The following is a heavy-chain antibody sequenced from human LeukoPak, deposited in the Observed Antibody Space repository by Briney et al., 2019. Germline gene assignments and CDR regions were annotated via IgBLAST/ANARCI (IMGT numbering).Heavy chain of an antibody. CDR2: INPSGGST. CDR3: ARDIVVVPAAMYSLYYYYYYMDV. CDR1: GYTFTSYY. Sequence: ASVKVSCKASGYTFTSYYMHWVRQAPGQGLEWMGIINPSGGSTSYAQKLQDRVTMTRDTSTSTVYMELSSLRSEDTAVYYCARDIVVVPAAMYSLYYYYYYMDVWGKGTTVTVSS. D-gene: IGHD2-2*01. V-gene: IGHV1-46*01. J-gene: IGHJ6*03.